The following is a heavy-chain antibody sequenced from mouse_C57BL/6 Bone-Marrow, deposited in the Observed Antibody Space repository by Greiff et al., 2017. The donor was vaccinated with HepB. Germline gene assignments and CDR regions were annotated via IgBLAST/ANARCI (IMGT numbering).Heavy chain of an antibody. Sequence: QVQLQQPGAELVMPGASVKLSCKASGYTFTSYWMHWVKQRPGQGLEWIGEIDPSDSYTNYNHKFKGKSTLTVDKSSSTAYMQLSSLTSADSAVYYCARLTGRDYFDYWGQGTTLTVSS. CDR2: IDPSDSYT. CDR1: GYTFTSYW. J-gene: IGHJ2*01. D-gene: IGHD4-1*01. V-gene: IGHV1-69*01. CDR3: ARLTGRDYFDY.